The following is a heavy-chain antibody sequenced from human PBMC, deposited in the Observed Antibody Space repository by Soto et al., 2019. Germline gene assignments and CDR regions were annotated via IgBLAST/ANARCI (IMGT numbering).Heavy chain of an antibody. CDR1: GRSISSGGYS. Sequence: SLSLTWAVSGRSISSGGYSWSWILQPRGKGLEGIGYIYNSGSTYYNPCLKSRVTISVDRSKNKFSLKLSSVTAADTAVYYCARAPYSGYDFGWFDPWGQGTLVTVSS. CDR3: ARAPYSGYDFGWFDP. CDR2: IYNSGST. D-gene: IGHD5-12*01. V-gene: IGHV4-30-2*01. J-gene: IGHJ5*02.